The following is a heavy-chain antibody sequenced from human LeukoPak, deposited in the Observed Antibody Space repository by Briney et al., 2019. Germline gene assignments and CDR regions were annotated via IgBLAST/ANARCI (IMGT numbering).Heavy chain of an antibody. J-gene: IGHJ5*02. D-gene: IGHD6-6*01. V-gene: IGHV4-30-2*01. Sequence: SQTLSLTCAVSGGSISSGGYSWSWIRQPPGQGLEWIGYIYHSGTTYYNPSLKSRVTISEDRSKNQFSLKLSSVTAADTAVYYCATYSSSDWFDPWGQGTLVTVSS. CDR2: IYHSGTT. CDR3: ATYSSSDWFDP. CDR1: GGSISSGGYS.